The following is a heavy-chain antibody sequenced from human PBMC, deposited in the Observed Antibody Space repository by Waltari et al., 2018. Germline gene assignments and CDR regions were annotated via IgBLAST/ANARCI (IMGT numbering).Heavy chain of an antibody. CDR2: IIPSFGSS. CDR1: GGTFSSYA. Sequence: QVQLVQSGAEVKKPGSSVKVSCKASGGTFSSYAISRVRQAPGQGLEWMGGIIPSFGSSSDDQKFQGRVTSSADESTSTAYMELSRLRCEDTAVYYCARESPAGGTMVYFQHWGQGTLVTGSS. D-gene: IGHD6-13*01. CDR3: ARESPAGGTMVYFQH. V-gene: IGHV1-69*13. J-gene: IGHJ1*01.